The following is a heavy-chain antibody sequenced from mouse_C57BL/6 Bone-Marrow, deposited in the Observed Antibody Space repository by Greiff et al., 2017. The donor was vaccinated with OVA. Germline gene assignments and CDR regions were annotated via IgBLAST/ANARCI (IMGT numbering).Heavy chain of an antibody. CDR2: IHPNSGST. V-gene: IGHV1-64*01. CDR1: SYTFTSYW. J-gene: IGHJ3*01. CDR3: ARGGYYGNSFFAY. D-gene: IGHD2-1*01. Sequence: QVQLQQPGAELVKPGASVKLSCKASSYTFTSYWMHWVKQRPGQGLEWIGMIHPNSGSTNYNEKFKSKATLTVDKSSSTAYMQLSSLTSEDSAVYYCARGGYYGNSFFAYWGQGTLVTVSA.